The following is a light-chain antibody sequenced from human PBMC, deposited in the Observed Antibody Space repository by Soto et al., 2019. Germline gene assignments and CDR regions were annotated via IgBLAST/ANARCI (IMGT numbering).Light chain of an antibody. V-gene: IGLV2-23*01. CDR2: EDT. CDR3: CSYAGSRAYV. J-gene: IGLJ1*01. CDR1: SDDVGSYNL. Sequence: QSALTQPASVSGSPGQSITISCTGNSDDVGSYNLVSWHQQHPGKVPKLMIYEDTKRPSGVSNRFSGSKSGNTASLTISGLQAEDEADYYCCSYAGSRAYVFGTGTKLTVL.